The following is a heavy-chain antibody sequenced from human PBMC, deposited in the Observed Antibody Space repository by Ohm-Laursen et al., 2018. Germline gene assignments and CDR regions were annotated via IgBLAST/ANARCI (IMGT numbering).Heavy chain of an antibody. CDR2: VSYDERYK. D-gene: IGHD2-15*01. CDR3: AKDVGVAFAYDS. V-gene: IGHV3-30*18. J-gene: IGHJ4*02. Sequence: SLRLSCAASGFTFSNYVMSWVRQAPGKGLEWVAVVSYDERYKNYVDSVKGRFTVSRDNSKDTLYLQMNSLRNEDTAIYYCAKDVGVAFAYDSWGQGTLVTVSS. CDR1: GFTFSNYV.